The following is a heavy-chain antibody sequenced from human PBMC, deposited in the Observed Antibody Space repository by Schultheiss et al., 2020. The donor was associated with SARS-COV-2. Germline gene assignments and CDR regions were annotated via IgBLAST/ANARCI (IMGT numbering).Heavy chain of an antibody. CDR2: INPNSGGT. D-gene: IGHD3-16*01. CDR3: ARDKGEMYYFDY. Sequence: ASVKVSCKASGYTFTGYYMHWVRQAPGQGLEWMGWINPNSGGTNYAQKFQGRVTMTRDTSTSTVYMELSSLRSEDTAVYYCARDKGEMYYFDYCGQGTLVTVSS. CDR1: GYTFTGYY. J-gene: IGHJ4*02. V-gene: IGHV1-2*02.